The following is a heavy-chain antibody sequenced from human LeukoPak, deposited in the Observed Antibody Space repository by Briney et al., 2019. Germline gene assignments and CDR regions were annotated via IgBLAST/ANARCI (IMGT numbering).Heavy chain of an antibody. V-gene: IGHV3-23*01. CDR1: GFTFSSYA. CDR2: ISGSGGST. CDR3: ARDKGYY. J-gene: IGHJ4*02. Sequence: PGGSLRLSCAASGFTFSSYAMSWVRQAPGKGLEWVSVISGSGGSTYSADSVKGRFTISRDNAKNSLYLQMNSLRDEDTALYYCARDKGYYWGQGTLVSVSS.